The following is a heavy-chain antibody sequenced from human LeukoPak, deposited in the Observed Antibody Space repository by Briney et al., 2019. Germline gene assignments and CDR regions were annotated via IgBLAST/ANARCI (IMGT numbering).Heavy chain of an antibody. J-gene: IGHJ4*02. V-gene: IGHV4-34*01. Sequence: SETLSLTCAVYGGSFSGYYWSWIRQPPGKGLEWIGEINHSGTTNYNPSLKSRVTISVDTSKNHFSLNLSSVTAADTAVFYCARRGVYCSGTSCYWVFDYWGQGTLATVSS. CDR3: ARRGVYCSGTSCYWVFDY. CDR1: GGSFSGYY. CDR2: INHSGTT. D-gene: IGHD2-2*01.